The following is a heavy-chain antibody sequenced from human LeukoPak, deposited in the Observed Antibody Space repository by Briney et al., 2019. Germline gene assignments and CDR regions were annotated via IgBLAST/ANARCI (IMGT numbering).Heavy chain of an antibody. CDR3: ARVRTAGLRLGELSN. J-gene: IGHJ4*02. CDR2: IYYSGST. CDR1: GGSISSYY. Sequence: PSETLSLTCTVSGGSISSYYWSWIRQPPGKGLEWIGYIYYSGSTNYNPSLKSRVTISVDTSKNQFSLKLSSVTAAGTAVYYCARVRTAGLRLGELSNWGQGTLVTVSS. V-gene: IGHV4-59*08. D-gene: IGHD3-16*02.